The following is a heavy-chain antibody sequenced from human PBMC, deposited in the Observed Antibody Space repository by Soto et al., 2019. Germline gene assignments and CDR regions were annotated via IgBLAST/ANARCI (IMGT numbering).Heavy chain of an antibody. CDR1: GFTFSSYG. CDR3: AKDGPCFGEFEYYFDY. D-gene: IGHD3-10*01. CDR2: ISYEGSNK. J-gene: IGHJ4*02. Sequence: QVQLVESGGGVVQPGRSLRLSCAASGFTFSSYGMHWVRQAPGKGLEWVAVISYEGSNKYYADSVKGLFTISRDNTKNTLYPQRNSVRAEDTAVYYCAKDGPCFGEFEYYFDYWGQGTLFTVSS. V-gene: IGHV3-30*18.